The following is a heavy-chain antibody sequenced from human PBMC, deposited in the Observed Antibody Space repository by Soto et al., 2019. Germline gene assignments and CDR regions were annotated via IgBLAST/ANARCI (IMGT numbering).Heavy chain of an antibody. J-gene: IGHJ4*02. CDR1: GYTFTSNG. D-gene: IGHD1-26*01. Sequence: ASVKVSCKASGYTFTSNGISWVRQAPGQGLEWMGWISAYNGNTNYAQKLQGRVTMTTDTSTSTAYMELRSLRSDDTALYYCAKRRGGTYLVDHWGQGTLVTVSS. CDR3: AKRRGGTYLVDH. CDR2: ISAYNGNT. V-gene: IGHV1-18*01.